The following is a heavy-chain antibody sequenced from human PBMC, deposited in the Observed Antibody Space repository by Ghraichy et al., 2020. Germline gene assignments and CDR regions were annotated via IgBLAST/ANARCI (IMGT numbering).Heavy chain of an antibody. J-gene: IGHJ2*01. CDR2: ISGSGGST. Sequence: GGSLRLSCAASGFTFSSYAMSWVRQAPGKGLEWVSAISGSGGSTYYADSVKGRFTISRDNSENTLYLQMNSLRAEDTAVYYCAKLVYCSSTSCYFWYFDLWGRGTLVTVSS. V-gene: IGHV3-23*01. D-gene: IGHD2-2*01. CDR1: GFTFSSYA. CDR3: AKLVYCSSTSCYFWYFDL.